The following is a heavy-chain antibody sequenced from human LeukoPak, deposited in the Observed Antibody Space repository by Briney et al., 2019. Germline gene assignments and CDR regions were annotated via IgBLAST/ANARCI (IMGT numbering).Heavy chain of an antibody. CDR2: IWYDGSNK. V-gene: IGHV3-33*01. CDR3: ARESGGFDY. J-gene: IGHJ4*02. CDR1: GFTFSRYG. Sequence: GRSLRLSCAASGFTFSRYGMHWVRQAPGKGLEWVAVIWYDGSNKYYADSVKGRFTISRDNSKNTLYLQMNSLRAEDTAVYYCARESGGFDYWGQGTLVTVSS. D-gene: IGHD3-10*01.